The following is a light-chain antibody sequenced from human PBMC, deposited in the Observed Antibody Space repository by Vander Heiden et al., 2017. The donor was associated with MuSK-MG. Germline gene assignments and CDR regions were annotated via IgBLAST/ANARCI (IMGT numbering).Light chain of an antibody. CDR1: QRVSSTY. V-gene: IGKV3-20*01. CDR3: QQYSGYPHT. Sequence: EIVLPQSPGTLSLSPGERATLSCRASQRVSSTYFMWYQQKPGQAPRLLIYGAFSRATGIPDRFSGSGSGTDFTLTISRLEPEDSAVYYCQQYSGYPHTFGQGTYLEIK. CDR2: GAF. J-gene: IGKJ2*01.